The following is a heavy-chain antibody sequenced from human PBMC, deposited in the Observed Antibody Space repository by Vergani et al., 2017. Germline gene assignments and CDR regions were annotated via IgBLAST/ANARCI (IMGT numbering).Heavy chain of an antibody. J-gene: IGHJ5*02. Sequence: EAQLVQSGAEVKKPGASLKISCQGSGYSITNYWIAWVRQRPGKGLEWMGIIYAGDSDVRYSPSFQGQVTMSVDKSLSTAYLQWSSLKASDTATYYCAKTHDFSSLYSSYNWFDPWGQGTQVTVSS. CDR2: IYAGDSDV. D-gene: IGHD3-3*01. CDR1: GYSITNYW. CDR3: AKTHDFSSLYSSYNWFDP. V-gene: IGHV5-51*03.